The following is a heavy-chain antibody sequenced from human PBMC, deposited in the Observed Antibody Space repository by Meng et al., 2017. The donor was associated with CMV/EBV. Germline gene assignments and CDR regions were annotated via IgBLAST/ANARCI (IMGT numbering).Heavy chain of an antibody. J-gene: IGHJ4*02. CDR2: IYSEGTT. CDR1: GFSVRNNY. CDR3: ARDGNYHGV. Sequence: RVGSGGGLIQPGGSLRLSCAASGFSVRNNYMRWFRQAPGKGLELVSLIYSEGTTDYADSVKGRFTISRDNSKNTLYLQMNSLRAEDTAVYYCARDGNYHGVWGQGTLVTVSS. V-gene: IGHV3-53*01. D-gene: IGHD1-7*01.